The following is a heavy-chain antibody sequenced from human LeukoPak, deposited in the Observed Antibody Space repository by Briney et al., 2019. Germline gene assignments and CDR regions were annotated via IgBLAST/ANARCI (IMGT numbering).Heavy chain of an antibody. V-gene: IGHV3-7*01. Sequence: GGSLRLSCTAYGFTFSTYWMNWVRQAPGKGLEWVANIKQDGSEKYYVDSVKGRFTISRDNAKNSLYLQMNSLRAEDTAVYYCADESTVSTGAFDMWGQGTMVTVSS. CDR2: IKQDGSEK. CDR3: ADESTVSTGAFDM. D-gene: IGHD4-11*01. J-gene: IGHJ3*02. CDR1: GFTFSTYW.